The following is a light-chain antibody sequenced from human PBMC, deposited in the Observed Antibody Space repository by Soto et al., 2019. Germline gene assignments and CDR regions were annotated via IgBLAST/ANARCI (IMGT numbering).Light chain of an antibody. J-gene: IGLJ2*01. CDR3: CLYGDDNGRL. V-gene: IGLV2-23*01. CDR1: SGDVLSYDG. CDR2: EGT. Sequence: QSALTQPASVSGSPGQSITISCTGPSGDVLSYDGVSWYQHHPGKAPKLLIYEGTKRPLGVSDRFSGPKSGHMASLTISGLQAEHEADYYCCLYGDDNGRLFGGGTKLTVL.